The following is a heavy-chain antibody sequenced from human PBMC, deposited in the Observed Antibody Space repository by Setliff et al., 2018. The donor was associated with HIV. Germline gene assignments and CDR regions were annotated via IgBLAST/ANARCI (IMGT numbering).Heavy chain of an antibody. Sequence: SETLSLTCTVSGGSIKSSSYYWGWIRQPPGKGLERIGSIYYSGNTYYNPSLKSRVTISEDTSRNQFSLRLSSVTAADTAIYYCARVPTSSWYVTTQRTKEYFHHLGQGTLVTVSS. J-gene: IGHJ1*01. CDR2: IYYSGNT. D-gene: IGHD6-13*01. V-gene: IGHV4-39*07. CDR3: ARVPTSSWYVTTQRTKEYFHH. CDR1: GGSIKSSSYY.